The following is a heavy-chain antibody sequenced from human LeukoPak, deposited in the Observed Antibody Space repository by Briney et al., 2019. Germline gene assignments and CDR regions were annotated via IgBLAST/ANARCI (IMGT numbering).Heavy chain of an antibody. CDR3: ARDCISTSCQLTRRHYYYYGMDV. J-gene: IGHJ6*02. D-gene: IGHD2-2*01. CDR2: IIPILGIA. V-gene: IGHV1-69*04. Sequence: GASVKVSCKASGGTFSSYTISWVRQAPGQGLEWMGRIIPILGIANYAQKFQGRVTITADKSTSTAYMEQSSLRSEDTAVYYCARDCISTSCQLTRRHYYYYGMDVWGQGTTVTVSS. CDR1: GGTFSSYT.